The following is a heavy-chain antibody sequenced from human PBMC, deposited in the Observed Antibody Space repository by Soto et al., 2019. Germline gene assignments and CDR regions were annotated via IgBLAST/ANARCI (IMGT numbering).Heavy chain of an antibody. CDR2: ISYDGSNK. J-gene: IGHJ6*04. D-gene: IGHD2-15*01. CDR1: GFTFSSYG. CDR3: ARDKYCSGGSCYGQMDV. V-gene: IGHV3-30*03. Sequence: GGSLRLSCAASGFTFSSYGMHWVRQAPGKGLEWVAVISYDGSNKYYADSVKGRFTISRDNSKDTLYLQMNSLRAEDTAVYYCARDKYCSGGSCYGQMDVWGTGTTVTVSS.